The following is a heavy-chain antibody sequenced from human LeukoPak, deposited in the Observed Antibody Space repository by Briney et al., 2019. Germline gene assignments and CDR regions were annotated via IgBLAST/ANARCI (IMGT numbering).Heavy chain of an antibody. Sequence: GGSLRLSCAASGFTFDDNAMHWVRQASGKGLEWVGRIRSKGNYYATTYAASVKGRFTISRDDSKNTAYLQMHSLKTEDTALYYCTTQSPDSTGYYPFHYWGQGTLVTVSS. CDR2: IRSKGNYYAT. D-gene: IGHD3-22*01. V-gene: IGHV3-73*01. J-gene: IGHJ4*02. CDR3: TTQSPDSTGYYPFHY. CDR1: GFTFDDNA.